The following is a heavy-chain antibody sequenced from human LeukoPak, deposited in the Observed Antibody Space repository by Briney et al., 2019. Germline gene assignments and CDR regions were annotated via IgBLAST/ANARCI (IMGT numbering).Heavy chain of an antibody. V-gene: IGHV1-8*01. CDR1: GYTFTSYG. CDR3: ARGPPIELSGPYYFDY. D-gene: IGHD1-1*01. Sequence: GASVKVSCKASGYTFTSYGINWVRQATGQGLEWMGWMNPNSGNTGYAQKFQGRVTMTRNTSISTAYMELSSLRSEDTAVYYCARGPPIELSGPYYFDYWGQGTLVTVSS. J-gene: IGHJ4*02. CDR2: MNPNSGNT.